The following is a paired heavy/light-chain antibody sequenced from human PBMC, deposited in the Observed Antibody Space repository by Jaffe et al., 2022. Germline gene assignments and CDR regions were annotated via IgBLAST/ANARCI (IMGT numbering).Heavy chain of an antibody. Sequence: EVQLVESGGGLVQPGGSLKLSCAASGFTFSASGIHWVRQASGRGLEWVGRTRSKANNYATTYAASVKGRFTISRDESKNTAYLQMNSLQTEDTATYYCTRHFTALDYYDDNTYREPDAFDIWGQGTMVTVSS. CDR2: TRSKANNYAT. V-gene: IGHV3-73*02. CDR1: GFTFSASG. J-gene: IGHJ3*02. D-gene: IGHD3-22*01. CDR3: TRHFTALDYYDDNTYREPDAFDI.
Light chain of an antibody. CDR1: QSILYSSNNKNY. CDR2: WAS. CDR3: QQYYGTPPT. V-gene: IGKV4-1*01. Sequence: DIVMTQSPDSLAVSLGERATIHCKSSQSILYSSNNKNYLAWYQQKAGQPPKLLIYWASTRESGVPDRFSGSGSGTDFTLTVSSLQAEDVAVYYCQQYYGTPPTFGGGTKVEI. J-gene: IGKJ4*01.